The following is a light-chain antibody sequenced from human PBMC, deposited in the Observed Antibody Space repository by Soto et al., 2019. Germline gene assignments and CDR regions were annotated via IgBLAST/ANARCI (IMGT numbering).Light chain of an antibody. CDR2: GAS. Sequence: EIVLTQSPGTLSLSPGDGATLSCRASQSVSGNSLAWYQQEPGQAPRLLIYGASTRATGIPDKFSGSGSGTDFTLTISRLEPEDFAVYYCQQYGSSPYTFGQGTKLEIK. CDR3: QQYGSSPYT. J-gene: IGKJ2*01. V-gene: IGKV3-20*01. CDR1: QSVSGNS.